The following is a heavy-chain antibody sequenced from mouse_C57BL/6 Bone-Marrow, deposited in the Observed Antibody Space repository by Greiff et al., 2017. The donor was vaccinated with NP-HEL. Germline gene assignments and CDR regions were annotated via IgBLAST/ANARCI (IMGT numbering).Heavy chain of an antibody. D-gene: IGHD1-1*01. J-gene: IGHJ2*01. V-gene: IGHV1-81*01. Sequence: VQLQQSGAELARPGASVKLSCTASGYTFTSYGISWVKQRTGQGLEWIGEIYPRSGNTYYNEKFKGKATLTADKSSSTAYMELRSLTSEDSAVYFCARLGYYYGSSYDYFDYWGQGTTLTVSS. CDR2: IYPRSGNT. CDR3: ARLGYYYGSSYDYFDY. CDR1: GYTFTSYG.